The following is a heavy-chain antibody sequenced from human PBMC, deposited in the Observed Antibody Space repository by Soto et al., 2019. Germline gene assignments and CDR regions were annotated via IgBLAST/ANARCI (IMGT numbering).Heavy chain of an antibody. CDR2: IKKKTDGGTA. CDR1: GFSFSNAW. CDR3: RTQWLD. J-gene: IGHJ4*02. Sequence: PXGSLRLSCAAAGFSFSNAWMSWVRQAPGKGLEWLGHIKKKTDGGTADYAAPVKGRFTISRDDSKNTLYLQMNSLRTEDTAVYYCRTQWLDWGQGTLVTVSS. D-gene: IGHD6-19*01. V-gene: IGHV3-15*01.